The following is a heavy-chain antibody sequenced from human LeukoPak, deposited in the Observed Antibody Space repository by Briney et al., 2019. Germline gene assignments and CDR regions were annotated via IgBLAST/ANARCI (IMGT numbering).Heavy chain of an antibody. CDR2: ISAYNGNT. D-gene: IGHD2-15*01. J-gene: IGHJ6*02. Sequence: GASVKVSCKASGGTFSSYAISWVRQAPGQGLEWMGWISAYNGNTNYAQNFQDRVTMTTDTSTSTAYMELRSLRSDDTAVYYCARDIVMVVGSFYYGMDFWGQGTTVTVS. CDR3: ARDIVMVVGSFYYGMDF. CDR1: GGTFSSYA. V-gene: IGHV1-18*01.